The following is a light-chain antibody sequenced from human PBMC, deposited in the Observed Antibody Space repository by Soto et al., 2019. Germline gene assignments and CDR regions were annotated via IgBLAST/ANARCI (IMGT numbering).Light chain of an antibody. CDR1: QSVSTS. Sequence: EIVLTQSPATLSLSPGERAALSCRANQSVSTSLAWYQQIPGQAPRLLIFDTSKRATGIPARFSGSGSGTGFTLTISGLEPEDFAVYYCQQRNNWPPGVTFGPGTKVDI. V-gene: IGKV3-11*01. CDR2: DTS. CDR3: QQRNNWPPGVT. J-gene: IGKJ3*01.